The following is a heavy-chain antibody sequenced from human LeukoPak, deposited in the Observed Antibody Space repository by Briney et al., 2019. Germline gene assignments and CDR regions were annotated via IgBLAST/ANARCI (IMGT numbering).Heavy chain of an antibody. CDR2: IKQDGSVK. CDR3: ARDPSGSPVFDP. V-gene: IGHV3-7*01. D-gene: IGHD3-10*01. J-gene: IGHJ5*02. CDR1: GLSLSSYV. Sequence: GGSLRLSCAASGLSLSSYVMSWVRQAPGKELEWVANIKQDGSVKNYVDSVKGRFTISRDNAKNSLFLQMNSLRAEDTAVYYCARDPSGSPVFDPWGQGTLVTVSS.